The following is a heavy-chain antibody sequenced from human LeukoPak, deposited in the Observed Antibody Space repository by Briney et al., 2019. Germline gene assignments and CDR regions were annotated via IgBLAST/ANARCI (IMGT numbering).Heavy chain of an antibody. Sequence: SVKVSCKASGGTFSSYAISWVRQAPEQGLEWMGGIIPIFGTANYAQKFQGRVTITADESTSTAYMELSSLRSEGTAVYYCARDDSSGYPTDYWGQGTLVTVSS. CDR2: IIPIFGTA. J-gene: IGHJ4*02. CDR1: GGTFSSYA. CDR3: ARDDSSGYPTDY. D-gene: IGHD3-22*01. V-gene: IGHV1-69*01.